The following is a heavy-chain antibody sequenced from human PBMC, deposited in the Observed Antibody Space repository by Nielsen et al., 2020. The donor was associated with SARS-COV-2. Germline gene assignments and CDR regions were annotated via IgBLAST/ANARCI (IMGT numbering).Heavy chain of an antibody. CDR1: GYTFTSYA. CDR3: ARDVVVAANHVNWFDP. J-gene: IGHJ5*02. D-gene: IGHD2-15*01. V-gene: IGHV1-3*01. CDR2: INAGNGNT. Sequence: ASVKVSCKASGYTFTSYAMHWVRQAPGQRLEWMGWINAGNGNTKYSQKFQGRVTITRDTSASTAYMELSSLRSEDTAVYYCARDVVVAANHVNWFDPWGQGTLVTVSS.